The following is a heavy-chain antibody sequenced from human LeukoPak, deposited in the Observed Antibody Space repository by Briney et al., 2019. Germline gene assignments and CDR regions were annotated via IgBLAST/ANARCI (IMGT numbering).Heavy chain of an antibody. Sequence: GGSLRLSCAASGFTFDDYAMHWVRQAPGKGLEWVSGISWNSCSIGYADSVKGRFTISRDNAKNSLYLQMNSLRAEDTALYYCAKEDANNWFDPWGQGTLVTVSS. V-gene: IGHV3-9*01. CDR2: ISWNSCSI. J-gene: IGHJ5*02. CDR3: AKEDANNWFDP. CDR1: GFTFDDYA.